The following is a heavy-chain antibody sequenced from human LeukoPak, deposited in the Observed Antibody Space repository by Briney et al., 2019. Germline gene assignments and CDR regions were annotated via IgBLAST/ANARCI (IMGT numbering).Heavy chain of an antibody. CDR1: GYTFTGYY. CDR3: ARVSFRVEWSIYYYYMDV. J-gene: IGHJ6*03. D-gene: IGHD1-26*01. Sequence: ASVKVSCKASGYTFTGYYMHWVRQAPGQGLEWMGWINPNSGGTNYAQKFQGRVTMTRDTSISTAYMELSRLRSDDTAVYYCARVSFRVEWSIYYYYMDVWGKGTTVTVSS. CDR2: INPNSGGT. V-gene: IGHV1-2*02.